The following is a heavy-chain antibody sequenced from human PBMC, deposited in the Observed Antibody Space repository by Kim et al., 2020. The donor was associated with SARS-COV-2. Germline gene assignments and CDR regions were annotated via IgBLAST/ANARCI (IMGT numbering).Heavy chain of an antibody. Sequence: GGSLRLSCAASGFTVSSNYMSWVRQAPGKGLEWVSVIYSGGSTYYADSVKGRFTISRDNSKNTLYLQMNSLRAEDTAVYYCARELGYCSSTSCYGGPQKAFDIWGQGTMVTVSS. CDR1: GFTVSSNY. D-gene: IGHD2-2*01. V-gene: IGHV3-53*01. J-gene: IGHJ3*02. CDR3: ARELGYCSSTSCYGGPQKAFDI. CDR2: IYSGGST.